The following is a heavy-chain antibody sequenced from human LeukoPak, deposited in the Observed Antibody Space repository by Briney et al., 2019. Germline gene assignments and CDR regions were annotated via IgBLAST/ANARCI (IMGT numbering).Heavy chain of an antibody. CDR3: SRSLDY. CDR2: IKQDGSEH. J-gene: IGHJ4*02. CDR1: GFPYSDYW. V-gene: IGHV3-7*01. Sequence: GGSLRLXCAASGFPYSDYWMDWVRQAPGKGMEWVANIKQDGSEHYYADSVKGRFTISRDNAKNSLYLEMNSLRAEDTAVYYCSRSLDYWGQGALVTVSS.